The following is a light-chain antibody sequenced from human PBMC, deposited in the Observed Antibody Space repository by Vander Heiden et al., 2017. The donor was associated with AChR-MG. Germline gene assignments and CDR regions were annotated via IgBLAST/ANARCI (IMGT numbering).Light chain of an antibody. CDR1: SSDVGGYNY. V-gene: IGLV2-14*01. CDR3: SSYTSSSTLLYV. J-gene: IGLJ1*01. Sequence: QSALTQPASVSRSPGQSITISCTGTSSDVGGYNYVSWYQQHPGKAPKLMIYEVSKRPSGVSNRFSGSKSGNTASLTISGLQAEDEADYYCSSYTSSSTLLYVFGTGTKVTVL. CDR2: EVS.